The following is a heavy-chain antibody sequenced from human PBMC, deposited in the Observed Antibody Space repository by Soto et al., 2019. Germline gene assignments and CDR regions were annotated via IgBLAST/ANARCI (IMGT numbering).Heavy chain of an antibody. Sequence: QVQLVQSGAEVKKPGSSVKVSCKASGGTFSSYAISWVRQAPGQGLEWMGGIIPIFGTANYAQKFQGRVTITADESTSTAYMELSSLRSEDTAVYYCARFKDTAMDPSSAFVYWGQGTLVTVSS. V-gene: IGHV1-69*01. CDR3: ARFKDTAMDPSSAFVY. CDR1: GGTFSSYA. D-gene: IGHD5-18*01. CDR2: IIPIFGTA. J-gene: IGHJ4*02.